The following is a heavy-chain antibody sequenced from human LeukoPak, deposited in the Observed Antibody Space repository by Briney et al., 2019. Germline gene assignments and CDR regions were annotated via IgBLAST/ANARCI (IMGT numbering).Heavy chain of an antibody. CDR3: ARDMPGRDCSGGSCYGYGLDV. CDR1: GFTLRSYS. D-gene: IGHD2-15*01. V-gene: IGHV3-21*01. Sequence: GGSLSLSCAASGFTLRSYSRNWVRQAPGRGLEWVCSITSSSSFIYHAESVKGRFTISRDNAKNSLYLQMNSLRAEDTAVYYCARDMPGRDCSGGSCYGYGLDVWGQGTTVTVSS. CDR2: ITSSSSFI. J-gene: IGHJ6*02.